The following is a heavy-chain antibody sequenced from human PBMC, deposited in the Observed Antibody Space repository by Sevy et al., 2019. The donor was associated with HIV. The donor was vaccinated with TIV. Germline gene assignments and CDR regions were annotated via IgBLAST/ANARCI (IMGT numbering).Heavy chain of an antibody. D-gene: IGHD2-15*01. V-gene: IGHV3-23*01. Sequence: GGSLRLSCADSGLTLSSYAMNWVRQAPGKGLEWVSAISGRGGSTYYADSVEGRFTISRDNSKNRLYRQMNSLRAEDTAVYYCAKAPPGHCSSGSCPRAYYYYGMDVWGQGTTVTVSS. CDR1: GLTLSSYA. J-gene: IGHJ6*02. CDR3: AKAPPGHCSSGSCPRAYYYYGMDV. CDR2: ISGRGGST.